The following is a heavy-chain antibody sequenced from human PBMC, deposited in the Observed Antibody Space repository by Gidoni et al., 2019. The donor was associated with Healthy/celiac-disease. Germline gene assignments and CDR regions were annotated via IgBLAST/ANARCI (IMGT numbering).Heavy chain of an antibody. J-gene: IGHJ4*02. CDR3: ARGDHAGTGTTGFDY. CDR1: GGSSSGYY. D-gene: IGHD1-1*01. CDR2: INHSGST. V-gene: IGHV4-34*01. Sequence: VQLQQRGAGLLKPSATLSLTCAVYGGSSSGYYWSWISQPPGKGLEWIGEINHSGSTNYNPSLKSRVTISVDTSKNQFSLKLSSVTAADTAVYYCARGDHAGTGTTGFDYWGQGTLVTVSS.